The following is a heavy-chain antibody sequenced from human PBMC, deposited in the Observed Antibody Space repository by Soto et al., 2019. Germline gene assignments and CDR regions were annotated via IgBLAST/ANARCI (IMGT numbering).Heavy chain of an antibody. V-gene: IGHV3-33*01. CDR3: ARDYYDSSGYYLY. J-gene: IGHJ4*02. CDR1: GFSISSYG. D-gene: IGHD3-22*01. CDR2: IWYDGSNK. Sequence: GGSLRLSCTVSGFSISSYGMHWVRQAPGKGLQWVALIWYDGSNKFYADSVKGRFTISRDTSKNTLYLEMNSLRAEDTALYYCARDYYDSSGYYLYWGQGTLVTVSS.